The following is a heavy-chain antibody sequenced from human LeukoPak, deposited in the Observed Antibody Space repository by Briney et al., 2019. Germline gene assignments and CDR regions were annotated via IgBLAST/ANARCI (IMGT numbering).Heavy chain of an antibody. V-gene: IGHV3-30*02. J-gene: IGHJ6*04. CDR2: IRYDGSNK. D-gene: IGHD4-23*01. CDR1: GFTFSNYG. CDR3: AKDHRDYGGKDV. Sequence: PGGSLRLPCEASGFTFSNYGMHWVRQAPGKGLEWVAFIRYDGSNKYYADSVKGRFTISRDNSKNTLYLQMNSLRAEDTALYYCAKDHRDYGGKDVWGKGTTVTVSS.